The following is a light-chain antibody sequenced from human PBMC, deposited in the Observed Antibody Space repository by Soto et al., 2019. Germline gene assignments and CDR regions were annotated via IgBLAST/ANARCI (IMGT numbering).Light chain of an antibody. CDR1: QGIGDT. J-gene: IGKJ4*01. Sequence: IVLTQSPVSLSLSPGERATLSCRASQGIGDTLAWYQHKPGQTPRLLIYDTSTRATGVPTRFSGSRSGAEFTLTINSLQSEDFAVYYCQPYNNWPLTFGGGTKVDIK. V-gene: IGKV3-15*01. CDR2: DTS. CDR3: QPYNNWPLT.